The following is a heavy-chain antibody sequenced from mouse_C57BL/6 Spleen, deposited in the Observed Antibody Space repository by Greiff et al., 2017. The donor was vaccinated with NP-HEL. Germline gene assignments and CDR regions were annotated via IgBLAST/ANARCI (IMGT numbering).Heavy chain of an antibody. CDR1: GYTFTDYY. J-gene: IGHJ3*01. V-gene: IGHV1-26*01. D-gene: IGHD2-2*01. Sequence: VQLQQSGPELVKPGASVKISCKASGYTFTDYYMNWVKQSHGKSLEWIGDINPNNGGTSYNQKFKGKATLTVDKSSSTAYMELRSLTSEDSAVYYCAREGDYGYDTWFAYWGQGTLVTVSA. CDR2: INPNNGGT. CDR3: AREGDYGYDTWFAY.